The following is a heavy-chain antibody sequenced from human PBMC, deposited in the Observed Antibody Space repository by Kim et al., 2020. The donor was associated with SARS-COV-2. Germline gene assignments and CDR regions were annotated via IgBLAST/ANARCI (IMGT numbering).Heavy chain of an antibody. D-gene: IGHD3-10*01. V-gene: IGHV1-18*01. Sequence: ASVKVSCKASGYRFTHYGISWVRQAPGQGLEWMGWISAHNGNANYPQNLQGRVTLTTDTSTITAYMELSSLRSDDTAVYYCARDLVPGEKGWFVPWGQGTLVIVSS. CDR2: ISAHNGNA. CDR3: ARDLVPGEKGWFVP. J-gene: IGHJ5*02. CDR1: GYRFTHYG.